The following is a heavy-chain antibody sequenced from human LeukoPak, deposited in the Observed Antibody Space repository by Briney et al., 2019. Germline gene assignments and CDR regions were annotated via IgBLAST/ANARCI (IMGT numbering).Heavy chain of an antibody. D-gene: IGHD2-2*01. CDR3: ANNEDIVVVPADRSFDY. Sequence: GGSLRLSCAASGFTFSSYAMSWVRQAPGKGLEWVSAISGSGGSTYYADSVKGRFTISRDNSKNTLYLQMNSLRAEDTAVYYCANNEDIVVVPADRSFDYWDQGTLVTVSS. CDR1: GFTFSSYA. CDR2: ISGSGGST. V-gene: IGHV3-23*01. J-gene: IGHJ4*02.